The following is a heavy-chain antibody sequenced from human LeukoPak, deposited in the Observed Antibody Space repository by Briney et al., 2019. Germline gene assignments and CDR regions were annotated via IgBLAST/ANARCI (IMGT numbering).Heavy chain of an antibody. CDR3: ARALVGSPMDTAMVTIYYYGMDV. Sequence: PGGSLRLSCAASGFTFSSYAMHWVRQAPGKGLEWVAVISYDGSNKYYADSVKGRFTISRDNSKNTLYLQMNSLRAEDTAVYYCARALVGSPMDTAMVTIYYYGMDVWGQGTTVTVSS. V-gene: IGHV3-30*01. J-gene: IGHJ6*02. CDR2: ISYDGSNK. CDR1: GFTFSSYA. D-gene: IGHD5-18*01.